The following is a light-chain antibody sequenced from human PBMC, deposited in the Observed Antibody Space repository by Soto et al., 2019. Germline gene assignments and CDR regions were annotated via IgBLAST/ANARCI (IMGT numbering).Light chain of an antibody. J-gene: IGKJ2*01. CDR3: QQSYSAPVT. V-gene: IGKV1-39*01. CDR2: AAS. CDR1: QSLSSY. Sequence: DIQMTQSPSSLSASIGDRVTITCRASQSLSSYLNWFQQKPGDAPKLLIQAASSLQSGVPSRFSGSGSGTDFTLTINNLQPEDFAVYYCQQSYSAPVTFGQGTKL.